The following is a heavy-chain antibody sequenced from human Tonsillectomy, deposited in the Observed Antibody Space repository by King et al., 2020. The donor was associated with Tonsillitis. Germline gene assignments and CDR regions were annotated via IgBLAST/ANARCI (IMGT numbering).Heavy chain of an antibody. CDR2: IYHSGRT. D-gene: IGHD6-19*01. V-gene: IGHV4-4*02. J-gene: IGHJ5*02. CDR3: AKVSSGGNNWFEP. Sequence: QLQESGPGLVKPSGTLSLTCAVSGDSIGSSNWWTWVRQTPEKGLEWIGEIYHSGRTHYNPPLKSRVNISVDTSQSQLSLKLKSVTAADTAVYYCAKVSSGGNNWFEPWGQGALVTVSS. CDR1: GDSIGSSNW.